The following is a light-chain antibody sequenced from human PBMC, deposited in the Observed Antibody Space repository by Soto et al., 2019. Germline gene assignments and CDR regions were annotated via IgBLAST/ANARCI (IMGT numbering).Light chain of an antibody. J-gene: IGKJ4*01. CDR2: AAS. CDR1: QSISSY. Sequence: DIQMTQSPPSLSASVGDRVTITCRASQSISSYLNWYQQKPGKAPNLLIYAASRLQSGVPSRFSGSGSGTDFNLTISRLQPEDFATYYCQQSYSSPFTFGGGTKVDIK. CDR3: QQSYSSPFT. V-gene: IGKV1-39*01.